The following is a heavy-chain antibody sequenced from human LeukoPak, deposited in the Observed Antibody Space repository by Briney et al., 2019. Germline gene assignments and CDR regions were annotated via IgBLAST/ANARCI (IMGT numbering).Heavy chain of an antibody. D-gene: IGHD3-9*01. V-gene: IGHV3-30-3*01. CDR2: ISYDGSNK. J-gene: IGHJ4*02. Sequence: GGSLRLSCAASGFTFSSYAMHWVRQAPGKGLEWVAVISYDGSNKYYADSVKGRFTISRDNAKNTLYLQMNSLRAEDTAVYYCARGADILTGYFPYYFDYWGQGTLVTVSS. CDR3: ARGADILTGYFPYYFDY. CDR1: GFTFSSYA.